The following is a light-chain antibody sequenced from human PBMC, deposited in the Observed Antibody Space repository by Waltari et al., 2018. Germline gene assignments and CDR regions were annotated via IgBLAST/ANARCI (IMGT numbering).Light chain of an antibody. Sequence: ELVLTQSPGTLSLSPGERATLSCRATQSVSSNYLAWYQQKPGQAPRLLIYGASSRTTGIPDRFSGSGSGTDFSLFISRLEPEDFAVYYCQQYGSSPVTFGQGTKLEIK. J-gene: IGKJ2*01. CDR2: GAS. CDR3: QQYGSSPVT. CDR1: QSVSSNY. V-gene: IGKV3-20*01.